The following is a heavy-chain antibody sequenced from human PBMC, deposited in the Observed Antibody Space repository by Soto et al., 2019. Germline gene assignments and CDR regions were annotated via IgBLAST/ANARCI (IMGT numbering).Heavy chain of an antibody. D-gene: IGHD2-15*01. CDR1: GFTFSSYA. J-gene: IGHJ4*02. V-gene: IGHV3-23*01. CDR3: AREMGYSVRYHFDY. CDR2: ISGSGGST. Sequence: GGSLRLSCAASGFTFSSYAMSWVRQAPGKGLEWVSAISGSGGSTYYADSVKGRFTISRDNSKNTLYLQMNSLRSEDTAVYYCAREMGYSVRYHFDYWGQGTLVTVSS.